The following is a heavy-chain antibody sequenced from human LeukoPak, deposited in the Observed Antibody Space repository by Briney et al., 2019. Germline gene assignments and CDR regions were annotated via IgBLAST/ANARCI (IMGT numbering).Heavy chain of an antibody. V-gene: IGHV3-48*01. CDR3: ARDYKYAFDN. CDR2: IGIDSGNT. CDR1: GFTFSDYS. Sequence: GGSLRLPCAASGFTFSDYSMNWVRQAPGKGLEWISYIGIDSGNTNYADSVKGRFTISGDRAKNSPYLQMNSLRVEDTAVYYCARDYKYAFDNWGQGTLVTVSS. J-gene: IGHJ4*02. D-gene: IGHD5-24*01.